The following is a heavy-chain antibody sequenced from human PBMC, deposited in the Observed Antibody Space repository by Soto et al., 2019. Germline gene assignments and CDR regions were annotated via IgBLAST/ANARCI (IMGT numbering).Heavy chain of an antibody. CDR2: INHSGST. J-gene: IGHJ6*02. CDR3: ARGSYDILTGYYIYYYYGMDV. Sequence: QVQLQQWGAGLLKPSETLSLTCAVYGGSFSGYYWSWIRQPPGKGLEWIGEINHSGSTNYNPSLKSRVTISVDTSKNQFSLKLSSVTAADTAVYYCARGSYDILTGYYIYYYYGMDVWGLGTTVTVSS. V-gene: IGHV4-34*01. CDR1: GGSFSGYY. D-gene: IGHD3-9*01.